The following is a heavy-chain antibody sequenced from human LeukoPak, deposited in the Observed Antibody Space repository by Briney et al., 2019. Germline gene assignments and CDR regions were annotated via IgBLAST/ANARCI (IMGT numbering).Heavy chain of an antibody. V-gene: IGHV4-34*01. CDR2: INHSGST. Sequence: SETLSLTCAVYGGSFSGYYWSWIRQPPGKGLEWIGEINHSGSTNYNPSLKSRVTISVDTSKKQFSLKLSSVTAADTAVFYCARGGYITTDAFDIWGQGTMDTVSS. D-gene: IGHD2-15*01. CDR3: ARGGYITTDAFDI. CDR1: GGSFSGYY. J-gene: IGHJ3*02.